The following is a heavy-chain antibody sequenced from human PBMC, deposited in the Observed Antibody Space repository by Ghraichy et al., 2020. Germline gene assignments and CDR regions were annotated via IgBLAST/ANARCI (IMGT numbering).Heavy chain of an antibody. Sequence: SETLSLTCTVSGGSMSSKNDYWGWIRQPPGKGLEWIGILYYSGSTYYSPTLKSRVTISVDTSKNQFSLKLSSVTAADTAVYYCARQLDGRSGYFYWGQGTLVTVSS. V-gene: IGHV4-39*01. D-gene: IGHD3-22*01. CDR3: ARQLDGRSGYFY. CDR1: GGSMSSKNDY. CDR2: LYYSGST. J-gene: IGHJ4*02.